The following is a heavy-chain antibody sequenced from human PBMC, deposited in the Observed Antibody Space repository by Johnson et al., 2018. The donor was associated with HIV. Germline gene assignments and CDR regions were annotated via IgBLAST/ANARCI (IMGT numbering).Heavy chain of an antibody. CDR1: GFTFSSYA. J-gene: IGHJ3*02. CDR2: ISYDGSEK. CDR3: ARGGYYYDSYDAFDI. D-gene: IGHD3-22*01. Sequence: MQLVESGGGVVQPGRSLRLSCAASGFTFSSYAMHWVRQAPGKGLEWVAVISYDGSEKYYADSVKGRFTISRDNSKNTLYLQMNSLRAEDTAVYYCARGGYYYDSYDAFDIWGQGTMVTVSS. V-gene: IGHV3-30*04.